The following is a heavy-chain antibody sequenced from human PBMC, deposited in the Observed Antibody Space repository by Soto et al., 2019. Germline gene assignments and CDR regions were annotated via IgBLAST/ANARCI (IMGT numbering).Heavy chain of an antibody. CDR3: AKEAYSGSYLRDAFDI. CDR1: GFTFSSYG. CDR2: ISYDGSNK. J-gene: IGHJ3*02. V-gene: IGHV3-30*18. Sequence: GESLKISCAASGFTFSSYGMHWVRQAPGKGLEWVAVISYDGSNKYYADSVKGRFTISRDNAKNSLYLQMNSLRAEDTVLYYCAKEAYSGSYLRDAFDIWGQGTMVTVSS. D-gene: IGHD1-26*01.